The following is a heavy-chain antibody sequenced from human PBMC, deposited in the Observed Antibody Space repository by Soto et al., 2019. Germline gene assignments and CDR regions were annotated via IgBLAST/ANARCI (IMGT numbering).Heavy chain of an antibody. CDR3: ARDCFGVAGASGSGWFHGAFDI. Sequence: GGSLRLSCAASGFTVSSTYMTWVRQAPGKGLEWVSYISSSSSYTNYADSVKGRFTISRDNSKNTRYLQMNSLRAEDTAVYYCARDCFGVAGASGSGWFHGAFDIWGQGTMVTVSS. D-gene: IGHD6-19*01. J-gene: IGHJ3*02. V-gene: IGHV3-11*06. CDR2: ISSSSSYT. CDR1: GFTVSSTY.